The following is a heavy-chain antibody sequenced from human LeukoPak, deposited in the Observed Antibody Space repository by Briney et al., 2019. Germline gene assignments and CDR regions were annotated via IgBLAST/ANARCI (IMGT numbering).Heavy chain of an antibody. J-gene: IGHJ4*02. CDR2: ISSDGSAT. D-gene: IGHD2-21*01. CDR3: AKSRGYSLSFDY. Sequence: GGSLRLSCAASGFTFTDYYLSWIRQAPGKGLDWLSYISSDGSATSYADSVRGRFTISRDNAKNSLFLQMSSLRAEDTAMYYCAKSRGYSLSFDYWGQGILVTVSS. CDR1: GFTFTDYY. V-gene: IGHV3-11*01.